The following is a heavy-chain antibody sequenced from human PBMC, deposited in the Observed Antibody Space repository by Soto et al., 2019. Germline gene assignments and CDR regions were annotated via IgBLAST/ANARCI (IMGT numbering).Heavy chain of an antibody. Sequence: GGSLRLSCAASGFTFSDFHMSWIRQAPGKGLEWVSYISSSGSTRYYADSVKGRFTISRDNAKNSLNLQMNSLRAEDTAVYYCAPFCLRGGVPYFDYCCQGTLVTV. V-gene: IGHV3-11*01. CDR3: APFCLRGGVPYFDY. J-gene: IGHJ4*02. CDR2: ISSSGSTR. CDR1: GFTFSDFH. D-gene: IGHD3-3*01.